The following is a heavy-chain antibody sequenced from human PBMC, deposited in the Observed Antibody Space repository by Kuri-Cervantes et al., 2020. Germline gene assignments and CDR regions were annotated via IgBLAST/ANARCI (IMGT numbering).Heavy chain of an antibody. V-gene: IGHV3-21*01. J-gene: IGHJ6*02. CDR2: ISSTSTYI. D-gene: IGHD4-23*01. Sequence: GESLKISCVASGFTFSGYNMNWVRQAPGKGLEWVSSISSTSTYIYYADSVRGRFTISRDNAKNSLYLHMNSLRAEDTAVYYCARDWSTVGGMDVWGQGTTVTVSS. CDR1: GFTFSGYN. CDR3: ARDWSTVGGMDV.